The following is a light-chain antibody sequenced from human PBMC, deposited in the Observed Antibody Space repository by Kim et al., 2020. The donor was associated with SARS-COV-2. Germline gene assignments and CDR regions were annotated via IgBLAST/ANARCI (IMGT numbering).Light chain of an antibody. CDR2: AAS. CDR3: QQSYSIPPWT. Sequence: SVGDRVTITCRASQTISRYLNWFQQKPGKAPKLLIYAASSLQSGVPSRFTGSGFGTDFTLTISSLQPEDFATYYCQQSYSIPPWTFGQGTKVDIK. J-gene: IGKJ1*01. V-gene: IGKV1-39*01. CDR1: QTISRY.